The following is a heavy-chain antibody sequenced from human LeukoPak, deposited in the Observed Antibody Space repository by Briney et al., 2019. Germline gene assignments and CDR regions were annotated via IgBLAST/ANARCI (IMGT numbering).Heavy chain of an antibody. J-gene: IGHJ3*02. Sequence: SVTVSCKASGGTFSSYAISWVRQAPGQGLEWMGGIIPIFGTANYAQKFQGRVTITADESTSTAYMELSSLRSEDTAVYYCARDEDAMTDAFDIWGQGTMVTVSS. CDR1: GGTFSSYA. CDR2: IIPIFGTA. D-gene: IGHD2-2*01. V-gene: IGHV1-69*01. CDR3: ARDEDAMTDAFDI.